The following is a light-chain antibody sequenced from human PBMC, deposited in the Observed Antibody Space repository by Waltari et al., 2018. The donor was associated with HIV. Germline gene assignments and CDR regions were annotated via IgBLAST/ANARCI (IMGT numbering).Light chain of an antibody. Sequence: DIQMSQSPSSLSASMSDKITITCQANEDIVTFLNWYQQKPGKAPKLLIYDASKLQSGIPSRFSGSGSGTLFSLTITSPRPEDAAIYYCQQFMSLPLTFGQGTKLDIK. CDR1: EDIVTF. CDR3: QQFMSLPLT. J-gene: IGKJ2*01. V-gene: IGKV1-33*01. CDR2: DAS.